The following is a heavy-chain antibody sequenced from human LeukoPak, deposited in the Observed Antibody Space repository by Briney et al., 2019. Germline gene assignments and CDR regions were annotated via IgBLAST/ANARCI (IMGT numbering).Heavy chain of an antibody. Sequence: PGGSLRLSCAASGFTFSSYAMSWVRQAPGKGLEWVSAISGSGGSTYYADSVKGRFTISRDNSRNTLYLQMNSLRAEDTAVYYCAKDESIAARPPLDYYYYYMDVWGKGTTVTVSS. CDR3: AKDESIAARPPLDYYYYYMDV. V-gene: IGHV3-23*01. CDR1: GFTFSSYA. CDR2: ISGSGGST. D-gene: IGHD6-6*01. J-gene: IGHJ6*03.